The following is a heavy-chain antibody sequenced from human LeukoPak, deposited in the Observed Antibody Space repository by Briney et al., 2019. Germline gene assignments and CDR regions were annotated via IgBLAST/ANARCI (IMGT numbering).Heavy chain of an antibody. D-gene: IGHD3-9*01. CDR2: ISSSSSYI. CDR1: GFTVSSYS. J-gene: IGHJ4*02. CDR3: ARGMAYDILTGYATDVDY. Sequence: PGGSLRLSCAASGFTVSSYSMNWVRQAPGKGLEWVSSISSSSSYIYYADSVKGRFTISRDNAKNSLYLQMNSLRAEDTAVYYCARGMAYDILTGYATDVDYWGQGTLVTVSS. V-gene: IGHV3-21*01.